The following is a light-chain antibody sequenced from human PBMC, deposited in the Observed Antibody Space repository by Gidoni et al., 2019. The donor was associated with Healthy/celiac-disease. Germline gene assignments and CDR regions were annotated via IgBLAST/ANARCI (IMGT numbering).Light chain of an antibody. CDR1: QSVLYSSNNKNY. CDR3: QQYDSTPKT. V-gene: IGKV4-1*01. Sequence: DLVLTQSPASLAVSLGERAPINCKSSQSVLYSSNNKNYLAWYQQKPGQPPKLVIYWASTRESGVPDRVSGSGSGTEFTLTISSLQAEEVAVYYCQQYDSTPKTFGQXTKLEIK. CDR2: WAS. J-gene: IGKJ2*01.